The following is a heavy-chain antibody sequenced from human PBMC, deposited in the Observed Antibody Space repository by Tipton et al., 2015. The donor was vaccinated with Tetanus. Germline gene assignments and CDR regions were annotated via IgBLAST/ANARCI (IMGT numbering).Heavy chain of an antibody. CDR3: TRANHEFPKKGPFDS. Sequence: TLSLTCAVYGASFSDYYWSWIRQAPGKGLEWIGYIYQTGSTYFHPSLRSRLTMSFKMSKNQFSLKLTSVTAADTAVYYCTRANHEFPKKGPFDSWGQGTLVIVS. V-gene: IGHV4-34*01. CDR2: IYQTGST. D-gene: IGHD3-10*01. CDR1: GASFSDYY. J-gene: IGHJ4*02.